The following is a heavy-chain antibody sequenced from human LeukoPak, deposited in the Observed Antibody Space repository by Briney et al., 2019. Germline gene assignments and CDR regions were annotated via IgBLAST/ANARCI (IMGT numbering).Heavy chain of an antibody. Sequence: GRSLRLSCAASGFTFDDYAMHWVRHAPGKGLEWVSGISWNSGSIGYADSVKGRFTISRDNAKNSLYLQMNSLRAEDMALYYCAKDTRPHYYYYYMDVWGKGTTVTVSS. CDR2: ISWNSGSI. J-gene: IGHJ6*03. CDR3: AKDTRPHYYYYYMDV. V-gene: IGHV3-9*03. D-gene: IGHD6-6*01. CDR1: GFTFDDYA.